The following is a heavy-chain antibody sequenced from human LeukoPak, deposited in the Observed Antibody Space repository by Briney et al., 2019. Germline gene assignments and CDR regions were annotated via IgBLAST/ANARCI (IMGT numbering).Heavy chain of an antibody. CDR3: ARHSSRGYSGYDLSDY. V-gene: IGHV4-59*01. Sequence: SETLSLTCTVSGGSISSYYWSWIRQPPGKGLEWIGYIYYSGSTNYNPSLKSRVTMSVNTSKNQFSLKLSSVTAADTAVYYCARHSSRGYSGYDLSDYWGQGTLVTVSS. D-gene: IGHD5-12*01. J-gene: IGHJ4*02. CDR2: IYYSGST. CDR1: GGSISSYY.